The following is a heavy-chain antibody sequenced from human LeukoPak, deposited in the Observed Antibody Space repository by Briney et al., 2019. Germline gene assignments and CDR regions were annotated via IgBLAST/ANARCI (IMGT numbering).Heavy chain of an antibody. CDR1: GFTFSNYA. CDR3: AKDTTGSHLGAFDI. V-gene: IGHV3-23*01. J-gene: IGHJ3*02. D-gene: IGHD2/OR15-2a*01. Sequence: GSLRLSCATSGFTFSNYAMGWVRQAPGKGLEWVSAVSSSGNSAVYTDSVRGRFTISRDNSKNTILLQMNSLRAEDTAVYHCAKDTTGSHLGAFDIWGQGTMVTVSS. CDR2: VSSSGNSA.